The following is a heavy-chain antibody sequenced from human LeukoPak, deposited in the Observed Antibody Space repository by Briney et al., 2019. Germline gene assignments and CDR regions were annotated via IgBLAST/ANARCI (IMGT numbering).Heavy chain of an antibody. CDR3: ARRYCSSITCYSPLDH. CDR2: IYPDDSNT. J-gene: IGHJ4*02. CDR1: GYTFTSYW. D-gene: IGHD2-2*02. Sequence: GESLKISCKGYGYTFTSYWIGWVRQMPGKGLEWVGIIYPDDSNTRYSPSFEGQVTISADKSIRTAYLQWSSLKASDTAMYYCARRYCSSITCYSPLDHWGQGTLVTVSS. V-gene: IGHV5-51*01.